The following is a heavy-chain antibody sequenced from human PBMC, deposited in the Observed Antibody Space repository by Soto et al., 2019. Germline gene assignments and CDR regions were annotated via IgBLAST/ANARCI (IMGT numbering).Heavy chain of an antibody. D-gene: IGHD3-10*01. V-gene: IGHV1-69*13. J-gene: IGHJ4*02. CDR1: GGTFSRYA. Sequence: SVKVSCKSSGGTFSRYAITWVRQAPGQGLEWMGGIIPIFGTANYAQKFQGRVTITADESTNTAYMELSSLRSEDTAVYYCATFPTRYNSGSIYHWGQGTLVTVSS. CDR2: IIPIFGTA. CDR3: ATFPTRYNSGSIYH.